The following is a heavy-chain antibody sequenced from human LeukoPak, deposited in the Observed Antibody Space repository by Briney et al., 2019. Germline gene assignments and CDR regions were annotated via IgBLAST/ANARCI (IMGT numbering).Heavy chain of an antibody. V-gene: IGHV3-30*03. D-gene: IGHD3-22*01. J-gene: IGHJ6*03. CDR3: ARGPGGRRGYYPLEDSYYYYYMDV. Sequence: GGSLRLSCAASGFTFSSYGMHWVRQAPGKGLEWVAVISYDGSNKYYADSVKGRFTISRDNSKNTLYLQMNSLRAEDTAVYYCARGPGGRRGYYPLEDSYYYYYMDVWGKGTTVTVSS. CDR1: GFTFSSYG. CDR2: ISYDGSNK.